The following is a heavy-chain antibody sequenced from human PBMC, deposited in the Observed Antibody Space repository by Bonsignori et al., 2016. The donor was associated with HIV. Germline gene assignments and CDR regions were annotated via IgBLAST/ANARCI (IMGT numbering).Heavy chain of an antibody. J-gene: IGHJ3*02. Sequence: QVQLQESGPGLVKPSETLSLTCAVSGYSISSGYYWGWIRQPPGKGREWIGSIYHTGNTFYNPSLKSRVTISVDTSKNQFSLKLSSVTAADTAVYHCARDSTGGSXGRHSFDIWGQGTMVTVSS. CDR2: IYHTGNT. CDR3: ARDSTGGSXGRHSFDI. CDR1: GYSISSGYY. D-gene: IGHD3-10*01. V-gene: IGHV4-38-2*02.